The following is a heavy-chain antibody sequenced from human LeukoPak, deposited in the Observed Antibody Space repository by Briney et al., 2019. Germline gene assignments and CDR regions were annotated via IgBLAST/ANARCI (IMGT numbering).Heavy chain of an antibody. V-gene: IGHV4-59*06. D-gene: IGHD2-15*01. CDR3: AREGRRGLRDYYFDY. CDR1: GGSINNYY. J-gene: IGHJ4*02. Sequence: SETLSLTCTVSGGSINNYYWSWIRQHPGMGLEWIGYIYYSGSTYYNPSLKSRLTISVDTSKNQFSLKLSSVTAADTAVYYCAREGRRGLRDYYFDYWGQGTLVTVSS. CDR2: IYYSGST.